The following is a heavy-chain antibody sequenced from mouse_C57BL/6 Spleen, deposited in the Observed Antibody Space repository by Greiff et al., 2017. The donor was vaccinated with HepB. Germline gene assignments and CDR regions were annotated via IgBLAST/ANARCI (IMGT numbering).Heavy chain of an antibody. D-gene: IGHD1-1*01. CDR3: ARAYGSSYVDAMDY. Sequence: EVKVVESGGGLVKPGGSLKLSCAASGFTFSSYAMSWVRQTPEKRLEWVATISDGGSYTYYPDNVKGRFTISRDNAKNNLYLQMSHLKSEDTAMYYCARAYGSSYVDAMDYWGQGTSVTVSS. CDR1: GFTFSSYA. V-gene: IGHV5-4*03. CDR2: ISDGGSYT. J-gene: IGHJ4*01.